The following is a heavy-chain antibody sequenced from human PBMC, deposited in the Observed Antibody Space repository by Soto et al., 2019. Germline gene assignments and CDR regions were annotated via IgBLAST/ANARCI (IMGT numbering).Heavy chain of an antibody. CDR3: AREDYSNFDY. CDR2: ISSSSSYI. CDR1: GFTFSSYS. Sequence: EVQLVESGGGLVKPGGSLRISCAASGFTFSSYSMNWVRQAPGKGLEWVSSISSSSSYIYSADSVKGRFTISRDNAKNSLYLQMSNLRAEDTAVYYCAREDYSNFDYWGQGTLVTVSS. D-gene: IGHD4-4*01. J-gene: IGHJ4*02. V-gene: IGHV3-21*01.